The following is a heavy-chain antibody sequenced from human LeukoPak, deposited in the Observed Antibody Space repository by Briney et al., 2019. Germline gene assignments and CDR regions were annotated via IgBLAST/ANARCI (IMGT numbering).Heavy chain of an antibody. CDR2: ISYDGSNK. Sequence: GGSLRLSCAASGFTFSSYGMHWVRQAPGKGLEWVAVISYDGSNKYYADSVKGRFTISRDNSKNTLYLQMNSLRAEDTAVYYCAKPALYCSSTSCWFDYWGQGTLVTVSS. V-gene: IGHV3-30*18. J-gene: IGHJ4*02. D-gene: IGHD2-2*01. CDR1: GFTFSSYG. CDR3: AKPALYCSSTSCWFDY.